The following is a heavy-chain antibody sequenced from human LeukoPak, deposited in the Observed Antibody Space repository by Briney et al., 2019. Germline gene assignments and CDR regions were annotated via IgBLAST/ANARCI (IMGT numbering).Heavy chain of an antibody. D-gene: IGHD3-16*01. J-gene: IGHJ3*02. Sequence: GGSLRLSCAASGFTFSSYTMNWVRQAPGKGLEWVSSISSSSSYIYYADSVKGRFTISRDNAKNSLYLQMNSLRAEDTAVYYCAGGEGGAAFDIWGQGTMVTVSS. CDR2: ISSSSSYI. V-gene: IGHV3-21*01. CDR3: AGGEGGAAFDI. CDR1: GFTFSSYT.